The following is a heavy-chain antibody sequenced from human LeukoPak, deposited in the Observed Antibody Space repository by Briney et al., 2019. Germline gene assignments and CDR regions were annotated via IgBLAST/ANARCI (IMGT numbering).Heavy chain of an antibody. V-gene: IGHV1-69*05. CDR3: ARDRGSSGYYRFDY. J-gene: IGHJ4*02. CDR2: IIPIFGTA. Sequence: GASVKVSCKASGGTLSSYAISWVRQAPGQGLEWMGGIIPIFGTANYAQKFQGRVTITTDESTSTAYMELSSLRSEDTAVYYCARDRGSSGYYRFDYWGQGTLVTVSS. CDR1: GGTLSSYA. D-gene: IGHD3-22*01.